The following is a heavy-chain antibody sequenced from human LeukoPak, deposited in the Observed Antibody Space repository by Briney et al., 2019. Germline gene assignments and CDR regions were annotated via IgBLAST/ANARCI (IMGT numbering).Heavy chain of an antibody. Sequence: SETLSLTCTVSGGSISSSSYYWGWVRQPPGKGLEWIVSIYYSGSTYYNPSRKSRFTISVDTSKNQFSLKLSSVTAADTAVYYCARQGRPYCGGDCYLIWGQGTLVTVSS. D-gene: IGHD2-21*02. CDR1: GGSISSSSYY. CDR3: ARQGRPYCGGDCYLI. J-gene: IGHJ4*02. V-gene: IGHV4-39*01. CDR2: IYYSGST.